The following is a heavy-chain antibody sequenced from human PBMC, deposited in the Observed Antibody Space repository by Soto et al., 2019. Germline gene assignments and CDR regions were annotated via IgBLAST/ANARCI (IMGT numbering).Heavy chain of an antibody. Sequence: PGGSLSPSYATSGFTFSSYAMSWVRQTPGMGLEWVSAISGSGGSTYYADSVKGRFTISRDNSKNTLYLQMNGLRAEETAVYYCAKEGYDTSGYPYYFDYWGQGTLVTVS. CDR1: GFTFSSYA. V-gene: IGHV3-23*01. J-gene: IGHJ4*02. D-gene: IGHD3-22*01. CDR3: AKEGYDTSGYPYYFDY. CDR2: ISGSGGST.